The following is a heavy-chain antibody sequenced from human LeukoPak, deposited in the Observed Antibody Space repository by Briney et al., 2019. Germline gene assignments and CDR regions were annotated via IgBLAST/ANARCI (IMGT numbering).Heavy chain of an antibody. J-gene: IGHJ5*02. V-gene: IGHV3-30*18. CDR3: AKGGGERGSDWFDP. Sequence: GGSLRLSCAASGFTFSSYGLHWVRQAPGKGLEWVALISYDGSNKYYADSVKGRFTISRDNSKNTLYLQMNSLRAEDTAVYYCAKGGGERGSDWFDPWGQGTLVTVSS. CDR2: ISYDGSNK. D-gene: IGHD3-10*01. CDR1: GFTFSSYG.